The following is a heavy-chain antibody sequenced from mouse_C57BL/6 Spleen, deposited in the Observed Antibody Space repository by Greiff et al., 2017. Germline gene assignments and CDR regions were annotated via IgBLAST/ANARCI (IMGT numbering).Heavy chain of an antibody. CDR3: AREGDYYGSYRYFDV. V-gene: IGHV1-72*01. Sequence: QVQLQQPGAELVKPGASVKLSCKASGYTFTSYWMHWVKQRPGRGLEWIGRIAPNSGGTKYNEKFKSKTTLTVDKPSSTAYMQLSSLTSEDSAVYYCAREGDYYGSYRYFDVWGTGTTVTVSS. D-gene: IGHD1-1*01. CDR1: GYTFTSYW. CDR2: IAPNSGGT. J-gene: IGHJ1*03.